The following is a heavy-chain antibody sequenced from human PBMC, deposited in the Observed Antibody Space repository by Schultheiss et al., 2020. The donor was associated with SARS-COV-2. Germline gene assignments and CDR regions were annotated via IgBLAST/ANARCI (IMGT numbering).Heavy chain of an antibody. CDR3: ARRLSHSRVSYYYYYMDV. CDR2: IYYSGST. J-gene: IGHJ6*03. Sequence: SETLSLTCTVSGGSISSYYWSWIRQPPGKGLEWIGYIYYSGSTYYNPSLKSRVTISVDTSKNQFSLKLSSVTAADTAVYYCARRLSHSRVSYYYYYMDVWGKGTTVTVSS. CDR1: GGSISSYY. V-gene: IGHV4-59*06. D-gene: IGHD3-10*01.